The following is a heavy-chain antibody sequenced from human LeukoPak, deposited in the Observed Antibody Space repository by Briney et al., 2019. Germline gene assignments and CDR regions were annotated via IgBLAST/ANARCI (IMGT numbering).Heavy chain of an antibody. D-gene: IGHD3-10*01. CDR2: IYDSGST. J-gene: IGHJ4*02. CDR3: ARRGSGGRSFDY. V-gene: IGHV4-59*08. CDR1: GSSMSSYY. Sequence: PSETLSLTCTVSGSSMSSYYWSWIRQPPGKGLEWIGYIYDSGSTNYNPSLKSRVTISVDTSKNQFSLQLSSVTAADTAVYYCARRGSGGRSFDYWGQGTLVTVSS.